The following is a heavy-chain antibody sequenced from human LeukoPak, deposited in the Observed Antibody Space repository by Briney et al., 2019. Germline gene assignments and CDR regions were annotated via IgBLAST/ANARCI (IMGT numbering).Heavy chain of an antibody. D-gene: IGHD3-10*01. Sequence: SGPTLVKPTQTLTLTCTFSGFSLSASGVGVGWIRQPPGKALEWLALIHWDDDKRYSPSLKSRLTITKDTSKKQVVLTMTHIDPVDTATYYCAHKAGSYWYFDLWGRGALVTVSS. CDR3: AHKAGSYWYFDL. V-gene: IGHV2-5*02. CDR1: GFSLSASGVG. CDR2: IHWDDDK. J-gene: IGHJ2*01.